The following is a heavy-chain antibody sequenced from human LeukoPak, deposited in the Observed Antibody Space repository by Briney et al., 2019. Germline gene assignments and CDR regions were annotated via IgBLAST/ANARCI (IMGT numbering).Heavy chain of an antibody. CDR2: IKQDGSQK. V-gene: IGHV3-7*03. J-gene: IGHJ4*02. CDR1: GFTFSSYW. Sequence: GGSLRLSCAASGFTFSSYWLSWVRQAPGKGLEWVANIKQDGSQKYYVDSVKGRFTISRDNSKNTLYLQMNSLRAEDTAVYYCAKDLAVGGNWGQGALVTVSS. D-gene: IGHD3-16*01. CDR3: AKDLAVGGN.